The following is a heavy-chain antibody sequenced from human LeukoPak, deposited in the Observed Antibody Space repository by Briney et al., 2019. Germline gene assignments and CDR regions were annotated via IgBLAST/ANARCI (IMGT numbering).Heavy chain of an antibody. CDR1: GFTVSSYG. V-gene: IGHV4-39*07. CDR3: ARPNIRYCSGGACSNDGSDY. Sequence: PGGSLRLSCAASGFTVSSYGMNWIRQPPGKGLEWIGSIYYSGSTYYSPSLKSRVTISVDTSKNQFSLKLSSVTAADTAVYYCARPNIRYCSGGACSNDGSDYWGQGTLVTVSS. D-gene: IGHD2-15*01. CDR2: IYYSGST. J-gene: IGHJ4*02.